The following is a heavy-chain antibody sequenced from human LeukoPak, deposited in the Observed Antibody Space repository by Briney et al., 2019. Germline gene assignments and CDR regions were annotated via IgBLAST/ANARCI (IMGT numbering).Heavy chain of an antibody. J-gene: IGHJ3*02. CDR3: ARVRDGYNDAYDI. D-gene: IGHD5-24*01. V-gene: IGHV1-18*01. CDR1: GYTFTSYG. Sequence: ASVTVSCKAAGYTFTSYGISWVRQAPGQGLEWMGWISAYNGNTNYAQKLQGRVTMTKDTSTSTAYMELRSLRSDDTAVYYCARVRDGYNDAYDIWGEGTMVTVHS. CDR2: ISAYNGNT.